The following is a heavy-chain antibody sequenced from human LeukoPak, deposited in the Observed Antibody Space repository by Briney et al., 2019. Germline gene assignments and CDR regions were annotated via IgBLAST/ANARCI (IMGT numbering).Heavy chain of an antibody. J-gene: IGHJ4*02. CDR2: ITNNGVST. CDR3: ARGAYYYDSTGYHDY. CDR1: GFTFSNYA. D-gene: IGHD3-22*01. Sequence: GGSLRLSCSASGFTFSNYALAWVRQAPGKGLEYVSVITNNGVSTYYADSVKGRFTISRDNAKNSLYLQMNSLRAEDTAVYYCARGAYYYDSTGYHDYWGQGTLVTVSS. V-gene: IGHV3-64*04.